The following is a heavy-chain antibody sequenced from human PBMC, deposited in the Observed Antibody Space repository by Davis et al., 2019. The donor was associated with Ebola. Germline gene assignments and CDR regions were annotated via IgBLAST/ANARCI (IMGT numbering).Heavy chain of an antibody. Sequence: PGGSLRLSCAASGFTFSSYSMNWVRQAPGKGLEWVSSISSSSSYIYYADSVKGRFTISRDNAKTSLYLQMNSLRAEDTAVYYCAHLEGDCSGGSCYSNYYYYYMDVWGKGTTVTVSS. V-gene: IGHV3-21*01. CDR3: AHLEGDCSGGSCYSNYYYYYMDV. D-gene: IGHD2-15*01. J-gene: IGHJ6*03. CDR1: GFTFSSYS. CDR2: ISSSSSYI.